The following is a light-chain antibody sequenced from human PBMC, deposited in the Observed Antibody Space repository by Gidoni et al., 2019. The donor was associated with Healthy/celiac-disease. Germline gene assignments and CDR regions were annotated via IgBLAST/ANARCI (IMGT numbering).Light chain of an antibody. CDR2: KAA. CDR1: QSISSW. CDR3: QQYNSDSGT. V-gene: IGKV1-5*03. J-gene: IGKJ1*01. Sequence: DIQMTQSPSTLSASVGDRVTITCRASQSISSWLAWYQQKPGKAPKRLIYKAASLESGVPSRFSGSGSGTEFTLTISSLQPDDFATYYCQQYNSDSGTFGQGTKVEIK.